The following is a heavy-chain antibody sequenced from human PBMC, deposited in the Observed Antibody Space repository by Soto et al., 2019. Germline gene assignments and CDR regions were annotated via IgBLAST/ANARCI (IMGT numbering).Heavy chain of an antibody. V-gene: IGHV1-2*02. CDR3: ARDQRSYGEVPFDY. CDR1: GFTFTGYY. D-gene: IGHD3-16*01. J-gene: IGHJ4*02. Sequence: ASVKVSCKAPGFTFTGYYIHWVRQAPGQGLEWMGWIKSNGDDRKYAQKFQDRVTMTRDTSMNTVYMELSRLRSDDTAVYYCARDQRSYGEVPFDYWGQGTLVTVSS. CDR2: IKSNGDDR.